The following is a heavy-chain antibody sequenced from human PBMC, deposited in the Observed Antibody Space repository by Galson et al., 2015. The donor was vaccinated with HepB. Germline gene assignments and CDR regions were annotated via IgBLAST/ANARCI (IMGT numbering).Heavy chain of an antibody. D-gene: IGHD5-18*01. Sequence: SVKVSCKASGYTFTSYYMHWGRQAPGQGLEWMGIIKPSGGSTSYAQKFQDRVTMTRDTSTSTVYMELSSLRAEDTAVYYGARDGGGGYSYGSRWWFDPWGQGTLVTVSS. V-gene: IGHV1-46*01. J-gene: IGHJ5*02. CDR1: GYTFTSYY. CDR2: IKPSGGST. CDR3: ARDGGGGYSYGSRWWFDP.